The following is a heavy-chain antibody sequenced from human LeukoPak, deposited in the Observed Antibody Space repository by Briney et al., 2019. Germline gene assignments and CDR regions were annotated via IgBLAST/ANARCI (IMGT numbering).Heavy chain of an antibody. CDR2: IYSGGST. Sequence: GGSLRLSCAASGFTVSSNYMSWVRQAPGKGLEWVSVIYSGGSTYYADSAKGRFTISRDNSKNTLYLQMNSLRAEDTAVYYCARTLDGYNLNWGQGTLVTVSS. CDR3: ARTLDGYNLN. J-gene: IGHJ4*02. V-gene: IGHV3-53*01. CDR1: GFTVSSNY. D-gene: IGHD5-24*01.